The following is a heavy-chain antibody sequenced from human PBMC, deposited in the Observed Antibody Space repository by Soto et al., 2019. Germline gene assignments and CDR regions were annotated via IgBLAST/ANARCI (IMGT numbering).Heavy chain of an antibody. CDR2: IYWDDDQ. CDR3: AHKRDVSRGFKS. CDR1: GFSFSINGVA. V-gene: IGHV2-5*02. J-gene: IGHJ5*01. Sequence: QITLKESGPTLVKPTQTLTLTCTCSGFSFSINGVAVGWIRQPPGQALEWLALIYWDDDQRYNPSLKNRLTITKDTSRNQVVLTMTNMDPVDTATYYCAHKRDVSRGFKSWGQGTLVTVSS.